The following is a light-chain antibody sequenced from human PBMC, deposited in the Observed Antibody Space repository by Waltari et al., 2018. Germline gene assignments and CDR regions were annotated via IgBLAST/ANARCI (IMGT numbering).Light chain of an antibody. J-gene: IGKJ2*01. Sequence: EIVMTQSPVTLSVSPGERVTLSCRASQSIRNNLAWYQQKAGQPPRLLLYGAATRAPGLPARFSGSGSGTEFALTISSLQPEDFAVYYCHHYNKRPPSYTFGQGTRLEIK. CDR3: HHYNKRPPSYT. V-gene: IGKV3-15*01. CDR1: QSIRNN. CDR2: GAA.